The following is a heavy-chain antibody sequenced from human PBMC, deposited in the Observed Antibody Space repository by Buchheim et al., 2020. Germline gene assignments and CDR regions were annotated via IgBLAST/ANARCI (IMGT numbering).Heavy chain of an antibody. CDR2: INHSGST. CDR1: GGSFSGYY. Sequence: QVQLQQWGAGLLKPSETLSLTCAVYGGSFSGYYWSWIRQPPGKGLEWIGEINHSGSTNYNPSLKSRVTISVETSKNQFSLKLSSVTAADTAVYYCARGVTIFGVVITDYYYYYGMDVWGQGTT. J-gene: IGHJ6*02. D-gene: IGHD3-3*01. V-gene: IGHV4-34*01. CDR3: ARGVTIFGVVITDYYYYYGMDV.